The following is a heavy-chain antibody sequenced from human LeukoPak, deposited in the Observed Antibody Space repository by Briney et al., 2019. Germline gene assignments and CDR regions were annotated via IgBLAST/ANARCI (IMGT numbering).Heavy chain of an antibody. V-gene: IGHV3-21*01. J-gene: IGHJ3*02. CDR1: GFTFSSHS. CDR3: ARGYCSSISCYDAFDI. D-gene: IGHD2-2*01. Sequence: GGSLRLSCAAPGFTFSSHSMNWVRQAPRKGLEWVSSISTSSSYIYYADSVRCGFTISRDNAKNSLYLQMNSLGAEDTAVYYCARGYCSSISCYDAFDIWGQGTMVTVSS. CDR2: ISTSSSYI.